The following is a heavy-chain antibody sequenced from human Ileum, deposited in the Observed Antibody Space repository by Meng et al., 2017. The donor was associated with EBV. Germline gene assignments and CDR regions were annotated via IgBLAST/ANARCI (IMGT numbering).Heavy chain of an antibody. V-gene: IGHV4-4*02. CDR1: GDVMTNDNG. D-gene: IGHD2-8*01. CDR2: IYHSGST. J-gene: IGHJ4*02. CDR3: ARTGVGLAFDY. Sequence: VKRRESGQEQVKSSGTRSLTCGVFGDVMTNDNGWTWVRQPPGKGLEWIGEIYHSGSTNYNPSLQSRATISVDMSKKQFSLKLRSVTAADTAVYYCARTGVGLAFDYWGLGTLVTVSS.